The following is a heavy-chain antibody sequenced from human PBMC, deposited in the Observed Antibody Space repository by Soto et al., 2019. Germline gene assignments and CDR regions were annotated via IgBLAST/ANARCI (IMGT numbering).Heavy chain of an antibody. CDR3: TTDCSSTGCYGDGAFAI. D-gene: IGHD2-2*01. J-gene: IGHJ3*02. V-gene: IGHV3-15*01. CDR1: GFTLINAW. Sequence: EVRLVESGGGLVKPGGSLRLSCAASGFTLINAWMSWVRQAPGKGLEWVGRIKTKSDGGTTDYAAPVKGRFTISRDDSKNTLYLQMNSLKTEDTAVYFCTTDCSSTGCYGDGAFAIWGQGTMVTVSS. CDR2: IKTKSDGGTT.